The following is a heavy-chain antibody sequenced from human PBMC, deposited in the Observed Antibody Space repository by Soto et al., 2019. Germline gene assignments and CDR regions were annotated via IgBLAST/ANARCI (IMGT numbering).Heavy chain of an antibody. CDR1: GFTFSSYG. V-gene: IGHV3-30*18. J-gene: IGHJ4*02. Sequence: QVQLVESGGGVVQPGRSLRLSCAASGFTFSSYGMHWVRQAPGKGLEWVAVISYDGSNKYYADSVKGPFTISRDNSKNTLYLQMNSLRTEDTAVYYCAKEKEAMVRLVDYFFDYWGQGTLVTVSS. CDR2: ISYDGSNK. CDR3: AKEKEAMVRLVDYFFDY. D-gene: IGHD3-10*01.